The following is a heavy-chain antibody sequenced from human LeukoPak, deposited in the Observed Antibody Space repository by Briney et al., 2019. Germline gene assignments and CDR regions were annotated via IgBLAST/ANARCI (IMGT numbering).Heavy chain of an antibody. CDR1: GGSISSSNW. Sequence: SETLSLTCAVSGGSISSSNWWSWVRQPPGKGLEWIGEIYHSGSTNYNPSLKSRVTISVDKSKNQFSLKLSSVTAADTAVYYCAREVNDYYYGMDAWGQGTTVTVSS. V-gene: IGHV4-4*02. J-gene: IGHJ6*02. CDR3: AREVNDYYYGMDA. D-gene: IGHD3-22*01. CDR2: IYHSGST.